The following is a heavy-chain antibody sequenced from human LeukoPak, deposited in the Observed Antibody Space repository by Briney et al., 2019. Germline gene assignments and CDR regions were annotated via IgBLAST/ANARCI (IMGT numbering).Heavy chain of an antibody. J-gene: IGHJ5*02. Sequence: ASVKVSCKASGYSFGIFGISWVRQAPGQGLEWMGWISANNGNTKYAQNLQGRVTMTTDTSTSTAYMELRSLRSDDTAVYYCARVGVVVPAAWFDPWGQGTLVTVSS. CDR1: GYSFGIFG. V-gene: IGHV1-18*01. D-gene: IGHD2-2*01. CDR3: ARVGVVVPAAWFDP. CDR2: ISANNGNT.